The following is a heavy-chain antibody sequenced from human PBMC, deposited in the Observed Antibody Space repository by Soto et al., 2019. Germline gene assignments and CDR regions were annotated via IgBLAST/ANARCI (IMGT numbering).Heavy chain of an antibody. CDR1: GYTFTGYY. CDR2: INPNSGGT. D-gene: IGHD2-15*01. J-gene: IGHJ4*02. V-gene: IGHV1-2*04. CDR3: ARERDVECSGKNCYYYYEY. Sequence: ASVKVSCKASGYTFTGYYMHWVRQAPGQGLEWMGWINPNSGGTNYAQNFKGWVTMTRDTSISTAYMELIKLRSDDTAVYYCARERDVECSGKNCYYYYEYWGQGTQVTVAS.